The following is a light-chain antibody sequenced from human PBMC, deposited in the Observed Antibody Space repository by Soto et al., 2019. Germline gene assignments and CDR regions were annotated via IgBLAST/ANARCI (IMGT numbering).Light chain of an antibody. Sequence: VLTQSPRPLPLTPGERAPLSCRASQSVSFYLAWYQQKPGQAPRLLISDASSRATDVPDRFSGSGSGTDFSLTISRLEPEDFAVYYCQQYGDSPVTSAQRTKVDI. V-gene: IGKV3-20*01. J-gene: IGKJ1*01. CDR2: DAS. CDR3: QQYGDSPVT. CDR1: QSVSFY.